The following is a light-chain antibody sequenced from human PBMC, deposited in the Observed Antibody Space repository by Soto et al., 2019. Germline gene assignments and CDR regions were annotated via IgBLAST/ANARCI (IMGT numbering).Light chain of an antibody. J-gene: IGLJ1*01. CDR3: SSYTSSSTLV. CDR2: EVS. Sequence: QSALTQPASVSGSPGRSITISCTGTSSDVGGYNYVSWYQPHPGKAPKLMIYEVSNRPSGVSNRFSGSKSGNTASLTISGLQAEDEADYYCSSYTSSSTLVFSTGTKLTVL. V-gene: IGLV2-14*01. CDR1: SSDVGGYNY.